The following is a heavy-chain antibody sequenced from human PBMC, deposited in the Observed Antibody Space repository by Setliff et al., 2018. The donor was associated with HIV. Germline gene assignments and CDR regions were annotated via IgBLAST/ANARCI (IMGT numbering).Heavy chain of an antibody. J-gene: IGHJ3*01. CDR2: IKQDGSEK. Sequence: GGSLRLSCAASGFTFSSYWMSWVRQAPGKGLEWVANIKQDGSEKYYVDSVKGRFTISRDDAKNSLYLEMNSLRGEDTALYYCAKVLPIGNPRGGFDVWGQGTMVTVSS. CDR3: AKVLPIGNPRGGFDV. V-gene: IGHV3-7*03. D-gene: IGHD1-1*01. CDR1: GFTFSSYW.